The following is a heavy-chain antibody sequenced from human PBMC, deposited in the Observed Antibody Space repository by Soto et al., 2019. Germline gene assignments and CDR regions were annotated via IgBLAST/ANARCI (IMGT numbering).Heavy chain of an antibody. CDR1: VGSISSSNW. CDR2: IYHSGST. Sequence: SETLSLTCAVSVGSISSSNWWSWVRQPPGKGLEWIGEIYHSGSTNYNPSLKSRVTISVDKSKNQFSLKLSSVTAADTAVYYCARAFMNWNYSGIGYWGQGTLVTVSS. J-gene: IGHJ4*02. CDR3: ARAFMNWNYSGIGY. D-gene: IGHD1-7*01. V-gene: IGHV4-4*02.